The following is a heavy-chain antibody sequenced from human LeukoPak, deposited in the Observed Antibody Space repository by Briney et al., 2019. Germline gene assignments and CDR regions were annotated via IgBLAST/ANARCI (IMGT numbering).Heavy chain of an antibody. D-gene: IGHD3-10*01. CDR2: IFHTGHT. CDR3: ARDGGLTIVRGVVDL. Sequence: SGTLSLTCTVSGGSVSSSNWWTWIRQTPGKGLEWIGEIFHTGHTNYNPSLKSRVTISEDKSSNHFSLNLNSVTAADTAVYYCARDGGLTIVRGVVDLWGQGTLVTVSS. CDR1: GGSVSSSNW. J-gene: IGHJ5*02. V-gene: IGHV4-4*02.